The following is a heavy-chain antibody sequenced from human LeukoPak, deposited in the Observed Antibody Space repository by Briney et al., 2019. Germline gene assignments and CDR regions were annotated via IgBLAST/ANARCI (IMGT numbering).Heavy chain of an antibody. CDR2: IKSKTDGETT. J-gene: IGHJ4*02. CDR3: ITGGVLLGY. CDR1: GFTFSNTW. Sequence: GGSLRLSCAASGFTFSNTWMTWVRQTPGKGLEWVGRIKSKTDGETTDYAAPVKGRSTISRDDSKNTLFLQMNSLKGEDTAVYYCITGGVLLGYWGQGTLVTVSS. D-gene: IGHD3-10*01. V-gene: IGHV3-15*01.